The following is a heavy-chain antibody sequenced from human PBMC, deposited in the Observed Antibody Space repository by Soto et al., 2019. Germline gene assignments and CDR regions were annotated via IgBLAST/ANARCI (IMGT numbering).Heavy chain of an antibody. J-gene: IGHJ4*02. D-gene: IGHD3-22*01. CDR1: GGTFSSYA. CDR2: IIPIFGTA. V-gene: IGHV1-69*06. Sequence: GASVKVSCKASGGTFSSYAISWVRQAPGQGLEWMGGIIPIFGTANYAQKFQGRVTITADKSTSTAYMELSSLRSEDTAVYYCARDWYYYDSSGYGLFVYWGQGTLVTV. CDR3: ARDWYYYDSSGYGLFVY.